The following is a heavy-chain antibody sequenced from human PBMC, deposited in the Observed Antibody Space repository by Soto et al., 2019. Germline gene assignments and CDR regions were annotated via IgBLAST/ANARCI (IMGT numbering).Heavy chain of an antibody. CDR3: ARQGQWLGAGDY. V-gene: IGHV4-39*01. D-gene: IGHD6-19*01. CDR2: ICHTGRS. Sequence: HLQLQESGPGLVKPSETLSLTCSVSGYSITSSDHCWGWIRQPPGKGLEWIGSICHTGRSYHNPSLTRRTIISVDTSINHSSLKVNSVTDADTALYYCARQGQWLGAGDYWGQGTLVTVSS. CDR1: GYSITSSDHC. J-gene: IGHJ4*02.